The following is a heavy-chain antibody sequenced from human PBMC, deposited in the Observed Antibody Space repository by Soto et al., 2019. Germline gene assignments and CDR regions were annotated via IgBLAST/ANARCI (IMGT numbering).Heavy chain of an antibody. CDR2: IYYSGST. CDR1: GGSMSSGGYY. V-gene: IGHV4-31*03. J-gene: IGHJ5*02. CDR3: ARSSPVVTAP. Sequence: SETLSLTCTVSGGSMSSGGYYWSWIRQHPGKGLEWIGYIYYSGSTYYNPSLKSRITISVDTSKNQFSLKLSSVTAADTAVYYCARSSPVVTAPWGQGTLVTVSS. D-gene: IGHD2-21*02.